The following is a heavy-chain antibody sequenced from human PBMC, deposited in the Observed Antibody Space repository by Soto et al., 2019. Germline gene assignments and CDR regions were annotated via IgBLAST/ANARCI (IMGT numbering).Heavy chain of an antibody. J-gene: IGHJ1*01. Sequence: GGSLRLSCAASGFTFTNAWMSWVRQAPGKGLEWVGRIKSKTNGGTTDYAAPVKGRFAISRDDSSYTVYLQMNSLRTEDTAVYYRTTDDPIHKNWRQGTMVTVSS. CDR3: TTDDPIHKN. D-gene: IGHD5-18*01. V-gene: IGHV3-15*05. CDR2: IKSKTNGGTT. CDR1: GFTFTNAW.